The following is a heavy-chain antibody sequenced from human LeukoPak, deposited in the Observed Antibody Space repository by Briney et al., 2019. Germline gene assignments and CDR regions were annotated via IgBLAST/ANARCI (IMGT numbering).Heavy chain of an antibody. CDR2: IIPILGIA. CDR3: ARDSNIVVVPAAIRDGSVGGERYDY. J-gene: IGHJ4*02. CDR1: GGTFSSYT. D-gene: IGHD2-2*02. V-gene: IGHV1-69*04. Sequence: SVKVSCKASGGTFSSYTISWVRQAPGQGLEWMGKIIPILGIANYAQKFEGRVTITADKSTSTAYMELSSLRSEDTAVYYCARDSNIVVVPAAIRDGSVGGERYDYWGQGTLVTVSS.